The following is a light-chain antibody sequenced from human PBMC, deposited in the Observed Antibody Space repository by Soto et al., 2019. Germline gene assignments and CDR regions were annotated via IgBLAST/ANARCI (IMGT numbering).Light chain of an antibody. V-gene: IGLV2-11*01. J-gene: IGLJ1*01. CDR3: CSYVGSYSYV. Sequence: QSVLTQPRSVSGTPGQSVTVSCIGTSSDVGGYNSVSWYQEHPGKAPKLMIYDVIKRPSGVPDRFSGSKSGNTASLTISGLLAEDEADYYCCSYVGSYSYVFGTGTQVTVL. CDR1: SSDVGGYNS. CDR2: DVI.